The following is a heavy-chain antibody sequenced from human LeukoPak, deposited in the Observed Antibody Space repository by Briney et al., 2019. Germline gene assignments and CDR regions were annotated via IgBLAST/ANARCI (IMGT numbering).Heavy chain of an antibody. CDR2: IYSGGST. J-gene: IGHJ4*02. Sequence: GGSLRLSCAASGFTVSSNYMSWVRQAPGKGLEWVSVIYSGGSTYYADSVKGRFTISRDNSKNTLYLQMNSLRAEDTAVYYCARAHYSGNYGDFDYWGQGTLVTVSS. CDR3: ARAHYSGNYGDFDY. V-gene: IGHV3-66*01. D-gene: IGHD1-26*01. CDR1: GFTVSSNY.